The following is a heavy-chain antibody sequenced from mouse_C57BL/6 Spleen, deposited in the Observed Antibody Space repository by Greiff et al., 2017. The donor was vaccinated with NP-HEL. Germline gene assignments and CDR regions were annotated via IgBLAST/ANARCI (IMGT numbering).Heavy chain of an antibody. Sequence: EVKLMESGGGLVKPGGSLKLSCAASGFTFSDYGMHWVRQAPEKGLEWVAYISSGSSTIYYADTVKGRFTISRDNAKNTLFLQMTSLRSEDTAMYYCARGEPYYAMDYWGQGTSVTVSS. V-gene: IGHV5-17*01. CDR3: ARGEPYYAMDY. CDR2: ISSGSSTI. CDR1: GFTFSDYG. J-gene: IGHJ4*01.